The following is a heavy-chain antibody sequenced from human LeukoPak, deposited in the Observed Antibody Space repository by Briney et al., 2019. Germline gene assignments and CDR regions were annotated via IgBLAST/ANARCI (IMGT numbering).Heavy chain of an antibody. Sequence: SVTVSCKASGGSFSTSTISWVRQAPGQGLEWMGEIIPLFGAANYAQKFKGRATITADKSTSTAYMDLTTLRSDHMAVYYCARDQPNYGGNWFETWGQGNMVTVSS. V-gene: IGHV1-69*06. CDR1: GGSFSTST. J-gene: IGHJ5*02. CDR3: ARDQPNYGGNWFET. D-gene: IGHD4-23*01. CDR2: IIPLFGAA.